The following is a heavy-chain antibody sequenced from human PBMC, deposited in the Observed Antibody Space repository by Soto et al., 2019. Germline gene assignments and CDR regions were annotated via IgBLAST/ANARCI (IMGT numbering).Heavy chain of an antibody. J-gene: IGHJ5*02. CDR1: GFTFGTTD. Sequence: GGSLRLSCAASGFTFGTTDMSWVRQAPGEGLEWVSTIDGSGGITYYADSVKGRFTISRDNSRNTVYLQMNSLRGDDTALYYCVKNSGWFNTWGQGXLVTVSS. V-gene: IGHV3-23*01. D-gene: IGHD3-10*01. CDR2: IDGSGGIT. CDR3: VKNSGWFNT.